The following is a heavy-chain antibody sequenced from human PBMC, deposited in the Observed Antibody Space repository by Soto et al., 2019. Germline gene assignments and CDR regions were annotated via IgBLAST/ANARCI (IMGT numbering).Heavy chain of an antibody. CDR3: ARDSYYYYGMDV. J-gene: IGHJ6*02. Sequence: PSETLSLTCTVSGGSISSGGYYWSWIRQHPGKGLEWIGYIYYSGSTYYNPSLKSRVTISVDTSKNQFSLKLSSVTAADTAVYYCARDSYYYYGMDVWGQGTTVTVSS. V-gene: IGHV4-31*03. CDR2: IYYSGST. CDR1: GGSISSGGYY.